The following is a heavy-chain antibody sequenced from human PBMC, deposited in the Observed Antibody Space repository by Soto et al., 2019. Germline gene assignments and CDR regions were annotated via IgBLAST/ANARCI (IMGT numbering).Heavy chain of an antibody. D-gene: IGHD3-10*01. Sequence: QVQLVESGGGVVQPGRSLRLSCAASGFTFSSYGMHWVRQAPGKGLEWVAVIRFDGSNKYYADSVKGRFTISRYNSKNPLYLQISSIRAEDTAVYYCARDTARTMVRIIYGMDVWGQGTTVTVSS. CDR1: GFTFSSYG. CDR3: ARDTARTMVRIIYGMDV. V-gene: IGHV3-33*01. CDR2: IRFDGSNK. J-gene: IGHJ6*02.